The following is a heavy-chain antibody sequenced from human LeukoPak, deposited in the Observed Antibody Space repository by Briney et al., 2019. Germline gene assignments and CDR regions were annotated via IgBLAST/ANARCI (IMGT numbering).Heavy chain of an antibody. CDR3: ARDIKRVDDHGDYVYPY. V-gene: IGHV1-2*02. D-gene: IGHD4-17*01. CDR2: INPNSGGT. J-gene: IGHJ4*02. CDR1: GYTFTGYY. Sequence: SVKVSCKASGYTFTGYYMHWVRQAPGQGLEWMGWINPNSGGTNYAQKFQGRVTMTRDTSISTAYMELSRLRSDDTAVYYCARDIKRVDDHGDYVYPYWGQGTLVTVSS.